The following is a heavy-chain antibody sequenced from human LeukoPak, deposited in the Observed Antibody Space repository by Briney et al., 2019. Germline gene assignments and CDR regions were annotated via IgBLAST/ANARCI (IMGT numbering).Heavy chain of an antibody. Sequence: GGSLRLSCAVSGFTFSGNHVTWVRQAPGKGLAWVSTIYNTGTTNYADSVKGRFTISRDNARNTLYLQMNSLRADDTAVYYCVRDLGGRSGHWGPGTLVTVSS. V-gene: IGHV3-53*01. J-gene: IGHJ4*02. CDR1: GFTFSGNH. CDR2: IYNTGTT. D-gene: IGHD1-26*01. CDR3: VRDLGGRSGH.